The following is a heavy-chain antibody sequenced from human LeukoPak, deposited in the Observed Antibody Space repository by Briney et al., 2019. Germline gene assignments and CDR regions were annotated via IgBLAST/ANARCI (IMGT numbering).Heavy chain of an antibody. CDR1: GGSISSYY. Sequence: SGTLSLTCTVSGGSISSYYWSWIRQPPGKGLEWIGYIYYSGSTNYNPSLKSRVTISVDTSKNQFSLKLSSVTAADTAVYYCALTREVYGDYWFDPWGQGTLVTVSS. D-gene: IGHD4-17*01. V-gene: IGHV4-59*01. CDR3: ALTREVYGDYWFDP. CDR2: IYYSGST. J-gene: IGHJ5*02.